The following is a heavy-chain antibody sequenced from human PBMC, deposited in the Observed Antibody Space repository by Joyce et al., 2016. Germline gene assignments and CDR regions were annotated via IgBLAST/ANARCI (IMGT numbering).Heavy chain of an antibody. D-gene: IGHD5-24*01. CDR2: IYWNDDK. CDR1: GFSLSTSGVA. J-gene: IGHJ4*02. Sequence: QITLKESGPTLVKPTQTVTLTCTFSGFSLSTSGVAVGWIRQPPGKALEWLAVIYWNDDKSYSPSLKNRLTITKDTSKNQVVLTMANMDPVDTATYYCAHRKRVFEMATLPNSIFDYWGQGTLVTVSS. CDR3: AHRKRVFEMATLPNSIFDY. V-gene: IGHV2-5*01.